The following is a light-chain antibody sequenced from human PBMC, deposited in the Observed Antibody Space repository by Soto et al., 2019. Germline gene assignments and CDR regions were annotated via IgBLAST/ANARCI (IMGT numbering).Light chain of an antibody. V-gene: IGKV1-5*03. Sequence: DLQMTQSPSTLSGSVGDRVTITCRASQTISSWLAWYQQKPGKAPKLLIYKASTLKSGVPSRFSGSGSGTEFTLTISSLQPDDFATYYCQHYNCYSEAFGQGTKVELK. CDR2: KAS. CDR3: QHYNCYSEA. CDR1: QTISSW. J-gene: IGKJ1*01.